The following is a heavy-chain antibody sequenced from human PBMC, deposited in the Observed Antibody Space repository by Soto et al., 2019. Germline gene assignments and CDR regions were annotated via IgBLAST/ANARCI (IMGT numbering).Heavy chain of an antibody. V-gene: IGHV3-21*01. CDR2: ISSSSSYI. CDR1: GFTFSSYS. D-gene: IGHD6-6*01. Sequence: EVQLVESGGGLVKPGGSLRLSCAASGFTFSSYSMNWVRQAPGKGLEWVSSISSSSSYIYYADSVKGRFTISRDNAKNSLYLQMNSLGAEDTAVYYCAREREGSSSPYYYYYGMDVWGQGTTVTVSS. J-gene: IGHJ6*02. CDR3: AREREGSSSPYYYYYGMDV.